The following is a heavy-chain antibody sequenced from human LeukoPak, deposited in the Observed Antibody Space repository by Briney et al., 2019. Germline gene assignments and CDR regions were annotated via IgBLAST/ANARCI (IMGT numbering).Heavy chain of an antibody. J-gene: IGHJ4*02. CDR3: ANQYFDY. V-gene: IGHV3-30*04. Sequence: PGGSLRLSCAASGFTFGSYAMHWVRQAPGKGLEWVAFIRSDGRTKSYADSVKGRFTVSGDNSKNTLYLQMNSLRAEDTAVYYCANQYFDYWGRGTLVTVSS. CDR1: GFTFGSYA. D-gene: IGHD2-2*01. CDR2: IRSDGRTK.